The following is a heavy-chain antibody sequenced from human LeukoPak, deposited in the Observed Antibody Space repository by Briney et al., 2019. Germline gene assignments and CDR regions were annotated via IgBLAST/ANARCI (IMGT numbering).Heavy chain of an antibody. V-gene: IGHV1-2*06. CDR3: ARDRNWRSGSYGVDAAFDI. D-gene: IGHD1-26*01. J-gene: IGHJ3*02. CDR1: GYTFTGYY. CDR2: INPNSGGT. Sequence: ASVKVSCKASGYTFTGYYMHWVRQAPGQGLEWMGRINPNSGGTNYAQKFQGRVTMTRDTSISTAYMELSRLRSDDTAVYYCARDRNWRSGSYGVDAAFDIWGQGTMVTASS.